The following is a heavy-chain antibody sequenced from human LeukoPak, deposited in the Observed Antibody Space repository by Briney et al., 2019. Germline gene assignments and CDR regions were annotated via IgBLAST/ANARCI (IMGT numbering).Heavy chain of an antibody. CDR2: INWNGGST. D-gene: IGHD3-22*01. V-gene: IGHV3-20*04. CDR3: AKVIYDSSGYYYYYYGMDV. J-gene: IGHJ6*02. CDR1: GFTFDDYG. Sequence: PGGSLRLSCAASGFTFDDYGMSWVRQAPGKGLEWVSGINWNGGSTGYADSVKGRFTISRDNAKNSLYLQMNSLRAEDTAVYYCAKVIYDSSGYYYYYYGMDVWGQGTTVTVSS.